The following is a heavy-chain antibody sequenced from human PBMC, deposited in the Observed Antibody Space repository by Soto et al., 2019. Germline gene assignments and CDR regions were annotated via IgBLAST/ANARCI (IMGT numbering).Heavy chain of an antibody. Sequence: ASVKVSCKASGGTFSSYAISWVRQAPGQGLEWMGGIIPIFGTANYAQKFQGRVTITADESTSTAYMELSSLRSEDTAVYYCARDLGAGQGYYGMDVWGQGTTVTVS. CDR2: IIPIFGTA. CDR1: GGTFSSYA. J-gene: IGHJ6*02. V-gene: IGHV1-69*13. CDR3: ARDLGAGQGYYGMDV. D-gene: IGHD1-26*01.